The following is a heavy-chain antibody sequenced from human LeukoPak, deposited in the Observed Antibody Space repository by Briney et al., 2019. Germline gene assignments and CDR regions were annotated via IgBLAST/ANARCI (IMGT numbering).Heavy chain of an antibody. J-gene: IGHJ4*02. CDR2: INHSGST. CDR1: GGSFSGYY. CDR3: ARGVVTVMVSYYFDY. D-gene: IGHD5-18*01. Sequence: SETLSRTCAVYGGSFSGYYWSWIRQPPGKGLEWIGEINHSGSTNYNPSLKSRVTISVDTSKNQFSLKLSSVTAADTAVYYCARGVVTVMVSYYFDYWGQGTLVTVSS. V-gene: IGHV4-34*01.